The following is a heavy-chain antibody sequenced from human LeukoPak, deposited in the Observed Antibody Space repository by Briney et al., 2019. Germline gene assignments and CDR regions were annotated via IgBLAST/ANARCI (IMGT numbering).Heavy chain of an antibody. D-gene: IGHD5-12*01. Sequence: PGGSLRLSCAASGFTFSSYGMSWVRQAPGKGLEWVSAISGSGGSTYYADSVKGRFTISRDNSKNTLYLQMNSLRAEDTAVYYCARDGSADIVATTGGIAAADDAFDIWGQGTMVTVSS. CDR3: ARDGSADIVATTGGIAAADDAFDI. CDR1: GFTFSSYG. J-gene: IGHJ3*02. V-gene: IGHV3-23*01. CDR2: ISGSGGST.